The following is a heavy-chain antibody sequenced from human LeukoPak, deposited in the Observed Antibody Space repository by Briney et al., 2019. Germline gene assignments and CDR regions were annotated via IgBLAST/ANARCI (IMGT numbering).Heavy chain of an antibody. Sequence: ASVKVSCETSGYSLTNYGITWVRQAPGQGLEWMGWISADDGNPKYAQKVQGRVTLITDTSASTAYMELRGLRYDDTAVYYCARVRKNWNYVSYFDYWGQGTLVTVSS. V-gene: IGHV1-18*01. D-gene: IGHD1-7*01. CDR2: ISADDGNP. CDR3: ARVRKNWNYVSYFDY. CDR1: GYSLTNYG. J-gene: IGHJ4*02.